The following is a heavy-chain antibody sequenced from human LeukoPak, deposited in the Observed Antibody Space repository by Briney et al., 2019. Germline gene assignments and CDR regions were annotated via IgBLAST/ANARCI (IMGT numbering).Heavy chain of an antibody. D-gene: IGHD3-3*01. CDR3: AKDRGTVFGVVVDASDF. CDR2: VNWDGDTT. V-gene: IGHV3-43*01. CDR1: GFTFDEYT. J-gene: IGHJ3*01. Sequence: GGSLRLSCAASGFTFDEYTMHWVRQRPGQGLEWVSLVNWDGDTTEYADSVKGRFTISRDNSKKSLYLQMNSLRSEDTALYYCAKDRGTVFGVVVDASDFWGRGTMVTVSS.